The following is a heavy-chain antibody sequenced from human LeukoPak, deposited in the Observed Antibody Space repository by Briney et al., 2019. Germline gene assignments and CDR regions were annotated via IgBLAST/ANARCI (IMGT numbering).Heavy chain of an antibody. V-gene: IGHV4-34*01. Sequence: SETLSLTCAVYGGSFSGYYWSWIRQPPGKGLEWIGEINHSGSTNYNPSLKSRVTISVDTSKNQFSLKLSSVTAADTAVYYCARDQWPCTNDVCYSNWFDPWGQGTLVTVSS. D-gene: IGHD2-8*01. CDR1: GGSFSGYY. CDR2: INHSGST. CDR3: ARDQWPCTNDVCYSNWFDP. J-gene: IGHJ5*02.